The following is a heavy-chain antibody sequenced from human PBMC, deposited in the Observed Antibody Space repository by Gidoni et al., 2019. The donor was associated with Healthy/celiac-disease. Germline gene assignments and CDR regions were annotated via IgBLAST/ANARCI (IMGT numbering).Heavy chain of an antibody. D-gene: IGHD2-15*01. CDR3: AKDHPRYCSGGSCSPAY. J-gene: IGHJ4*02. CDR1: GFTFSSYG. CDR2: ISYDGSNK. Sequence: VQLVESGGGVVPPGRSLRLSCAASGFTFSSYGMHWVRQAPGKGLEWVAVISYDGSNKYYADSVKGRFTISRDNSKNTLYLQMNSLRAEDTAVYYCAKDHPRYCSGGSCSPAYWGQGTLVTVSS. V-gene: IGHV3-30*18.